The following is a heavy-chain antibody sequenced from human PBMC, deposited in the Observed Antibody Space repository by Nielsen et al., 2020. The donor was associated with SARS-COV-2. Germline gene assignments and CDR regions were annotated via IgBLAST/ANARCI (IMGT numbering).Heavy chain of an antibody. CDR1: GFTISTYA. D-gene: IGHD6-19*01. CDR3: AKRSGYTSGWYGDS. J-gene: IGHJ4*02. V-gene: IGHV3-23*01. Sequence: GSLKISCVVSGFTISTYAMSWVRQAPGKGLEWVSAISASTYYADSVKGRFTISRDNSKNTLYLQMNSLRAEDTAVYYCAKRSGYTSGWYGDSWGQGTLVTVSS. CDR2: ISAST.